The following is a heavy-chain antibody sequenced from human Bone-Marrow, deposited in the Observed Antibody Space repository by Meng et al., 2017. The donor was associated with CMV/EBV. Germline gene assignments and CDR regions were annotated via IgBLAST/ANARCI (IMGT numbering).Heavy chain of an antibody. CDR2: IRYDGSNK. V-gene: IGHV3-30*02. Sequence: GESLKISCAASGFTFSSYAMHWVRQAPGKGLEWVAFIRYDGSNKYYADSVKGRFTISRDNSKNTLYLQMNSLRAEDTAVYYCAKDRIFGEVGYFDYWGQGTLVTVSS. CDR1: GFTFSSYA. CDR3: AKDRIFGEVGYFDY. J-gene: IGHJ4*02. D-gene: IGHD3-3*02.